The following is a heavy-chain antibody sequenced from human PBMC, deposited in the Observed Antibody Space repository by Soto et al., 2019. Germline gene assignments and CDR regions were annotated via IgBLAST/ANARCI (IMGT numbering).Heavy chain of an antibody. V-gene: IGHV5-51*01. CDR1: GYSFATYW. D-gene: IGHD3-3*01. CDR2: IFPGDSDT. Sequence: EVQLVQSGAELRKPGESLKISCEGSGYSFATYWLAWVRQMPGKVLEYMGIIFPGDSDTRYSPSFQGQVTISADKSISTAYLQWTSLKSSDTAIYYCARARVSTPRLEDPFDIWGQGTMVTVSS. CDR3: ARARVSTPRLEDPFDI. J-gene: IGHJ3*02.